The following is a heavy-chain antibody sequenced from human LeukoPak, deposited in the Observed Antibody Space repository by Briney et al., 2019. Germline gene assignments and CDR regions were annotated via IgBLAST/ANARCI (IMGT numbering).Heavy chain of an antibody. CDR1: GYTFTGYY. V-gene: IGHV1-2*02. CDR2: INPNSGAT. J-gene: IGHJ4*02. CDR3: ATGVNFDY. Sequence: ASVKVSCKASGYTFTGYYMHWVRRAPGQGLEWMGWINPNSGATNYAQKFQGRVTMTRDTSITTAYMELGSLRSDDTAIFYCATGVNFDYWGQGTLVSVSS.